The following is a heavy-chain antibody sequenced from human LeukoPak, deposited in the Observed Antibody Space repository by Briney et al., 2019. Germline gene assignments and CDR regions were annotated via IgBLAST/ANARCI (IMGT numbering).Heavy chain of an antibody. D-gene: IGHD3-3*01. J-gene: IGHJ4*02. CDR2: ISGSGGST. V-gene: IGHV3-23*01. Sequence: GGSLRLSCAASGFTFSSYAMSWVRQAPGKGLEWVSAISGSGGSTYYADSVKGRFTISRDNSKNTLYLQMNSLRAEDTAVYYCAKGSRYDFWSGYHDWGQGTLVTVSS. CDR3: AKGSRYDFWSGYHD. CDR1: GFTFSSYA.